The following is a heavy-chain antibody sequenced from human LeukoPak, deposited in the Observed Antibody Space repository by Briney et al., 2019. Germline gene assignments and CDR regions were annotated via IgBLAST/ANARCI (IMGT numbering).Heavy chain of an antibody. CDR2: ISYDGSNK. CDR1: GFTFSNAW. D-gene: IGHD1-26*01. CDR3: AKDQGMVGATDY. Sequence: QTGGSLRLSCAASGFTFSNAWMSWVRQAPGKGLEWVAVISYDGSNKYYADSVKGRFTISRDNSKNTLYLQMNSLRAEDTAVYYCAKDQGMVGATDYWGQGTLVTVSS. V-gene: IGHV3-30*18. J-gene: IGHJ4*02.